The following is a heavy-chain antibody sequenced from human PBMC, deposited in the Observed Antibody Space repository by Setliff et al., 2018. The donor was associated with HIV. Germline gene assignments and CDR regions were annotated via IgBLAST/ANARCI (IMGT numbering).Heavy chain of an antibody. CDR3: ARHSPYYYYMDV. CDR1: GDSLRSSSSYY. V-gene: IGHV4-39*01. CDR2: IYYTGNT. Sequence: PSETLSLTCTVSGDSLRSSSSYYWAWIRQPPGKGLEWIGSIYYTGNTYYNPSLGSRVTMSMDTSKNQFSLRLTSVTAADTTVYYCARHSPYYYYMDVWGNGTTVTV. J-gene: IGHJ6*03.